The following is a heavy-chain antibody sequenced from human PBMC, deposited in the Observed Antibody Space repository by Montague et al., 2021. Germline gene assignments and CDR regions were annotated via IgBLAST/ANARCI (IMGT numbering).Heavy chain of an antibody. V-gene: IGHV4-4*07. CDR2: VYKRGDT. D-gene: IGHD3-10*01. CDR3: ARDSPVVEPWVGELKGAFDI. CDR1: GDSISSYEYY. Sequence: SETLSLTCSVSGDSISSYEYYWTWIRQPAGRGLEWIGRVYKRGDTNTNPSLRSRLTLSVGTSKNHFSLTLTSVTAADTAVYFCARDSPVVEPWVGELKGAFDIWGQGTMVTVSS. J-gene: IGHJ3*02.